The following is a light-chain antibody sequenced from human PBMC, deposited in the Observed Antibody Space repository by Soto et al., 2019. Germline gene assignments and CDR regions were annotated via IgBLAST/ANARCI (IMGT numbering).Light chain of an antibody. CDR1: TSDIGGYNY. J-gene: IGLJ2*01. Sequence: QYALTQHASVAGSPGQSINISCTGTTSDIGGYNYVSWYQQYPGKAPKLIIYEVRNLPSGVSNSFSASKSGNTASLTISGIQADDEAVYYCYSYSGSANVIFGGGTKVTVL. CDR2: EVR. CDR3: YSYSGSANVI. V-gene: IGLV2-14*01.